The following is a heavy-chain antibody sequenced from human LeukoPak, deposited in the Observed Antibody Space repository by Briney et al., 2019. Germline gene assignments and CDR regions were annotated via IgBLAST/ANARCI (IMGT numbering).Heavy chain of an antibody. D-gene: IGHD6-13*01. Sequence: GGSLRLSCAASGFTFSTYWMHWVRQAPGKGLVWVSRINSDGTGTSYADSVKGRFTISRDNAKNTLYLQMNSLRAEDTAVYYCARPRTYSSSWSPFDYWGQGTLVTVSS. V-gene: IGHV3-74*01. CDR3: ARPRTYSSSWSPFDY. J-gene: IGHJ4*02. CDR2: INSDGTGT. CDR1: GFTFSTYW.